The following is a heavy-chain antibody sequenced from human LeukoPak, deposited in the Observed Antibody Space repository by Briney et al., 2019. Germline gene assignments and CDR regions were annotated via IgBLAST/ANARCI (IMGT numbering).Heavy chain of an antibody. V-gene: IGHV1-3*01. J-gene: IGHJ4*02. CDR1: GYTFTSYA. Sequence: GASVKVSCKASGYTFTSYAMHWVRQAPGQRLEWMGWINAGNGSTKYSQKFQGRVTITRDTSASTAYMELSSLRSEDTAVYYCARYYYDSSGYSYYFDYWGQGTLVTVSS. D-gene: IGHD3-22*01. CDR2: INAGNGST. CDR3: ARYYYDSSGYSYYFDY.